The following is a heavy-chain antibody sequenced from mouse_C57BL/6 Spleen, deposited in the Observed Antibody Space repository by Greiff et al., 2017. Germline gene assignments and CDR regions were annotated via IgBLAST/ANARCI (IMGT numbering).Heavy chain of an antibody. D-gene: IGHD2-1*01. V-gene: IGHV1-78*01. Sequence: VQLQQSDAELVKPGASVKISCKVSGYTFTDHTLHWMKQRPEQGLEWIGYIYPRDGSTKYNEKFKGKANLTADKSSSTAYMHLNSLTSEDSAVYFCARYGNYEAWFAYWGQGTLVTVAA. CDR2: IYPRDGST. J-gene: IGHJ3*01. CDR1: GYTFTDHT. CDR3: ARYGNYEAWFAY.